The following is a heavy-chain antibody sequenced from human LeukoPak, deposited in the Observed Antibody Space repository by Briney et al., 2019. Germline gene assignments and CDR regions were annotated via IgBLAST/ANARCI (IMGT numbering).Heavy chain of an antibody. CDR3: ARDSYYGGTQDY. D-gene: IGHD4-23*01. V-gene: IGHV3-48*03. CDR1: GFLFSSYE. CDR2: ISTSVVTI. J-gene: IGHJ4*02. Sequence: GGSRRLSCAASGFLFSSYEMNWVRQAPGKGREWVSYISTSVVTIYYANSVKGRFTISRDNDKNSLYLQMNSLRAEDTAVYYCARDSYYGGTQDYWGQGTLVTVSS.